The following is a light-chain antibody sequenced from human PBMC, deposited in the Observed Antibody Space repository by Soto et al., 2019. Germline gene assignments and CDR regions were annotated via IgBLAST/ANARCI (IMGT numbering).Light chain of an antibody. CDR2: QDK. CDR1: NWGTTY. V-gene: IGLV3-1*01. J-gene: IGLJ1*01. CDR3: QAWDSHSYV. Sequence: SYELIQPPSVSVSPGQTATITCSGGNWGTTYASWYQQKPGQSPILVIYQDKKRPSGIPERFSGSISGDTATLTISGTQTIDEADYYCQAWDSHSYVFGTGTKLTVL.